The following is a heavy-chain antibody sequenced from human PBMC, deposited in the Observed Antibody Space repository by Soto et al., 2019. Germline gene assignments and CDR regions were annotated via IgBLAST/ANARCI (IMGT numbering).Heavy chain of an antibody. CDR3: ARPTVVGATVRYFFDY. D-gene: IGHD1-26*01. J-gene: IGHJ4*01. V-gene: IGHV1-46*01. CDR1: GYTFTSYY. CDR2: INPGGGSS. Sequence: QVQLVQSGAEVKKPGASVNVSCKASGYTFTSYYIHWVRQAPGQGLEWMGVINPGGGSSNYAQKFKGRGTITRDTSTSTVYMELSSLTSEDTAVYYCARPTVVGATVRYFFDYWGQGTLVTVSS.